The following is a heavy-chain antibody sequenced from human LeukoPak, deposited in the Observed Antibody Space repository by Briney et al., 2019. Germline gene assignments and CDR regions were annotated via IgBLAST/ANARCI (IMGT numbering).Heavy chain of an antibody. Sequence: PSETLSLTCAVYGGSFSGYYWSWIRQPPGKGLEWIGEINHSGSTNYNPSLKSRVTISVDTSKNQFSLKLSSVTAADTAVYYYASPGRAGTTLPFDYWGQGTLVTVSA. CDR3: ASPGRAGTTLPFDY. V-gene: IGHV4-34*01. CDR1: GGSFSGYY. J-gene: IGHJ4*02. D-gene: IGHD1-1*01. CDR2: INHSGST.